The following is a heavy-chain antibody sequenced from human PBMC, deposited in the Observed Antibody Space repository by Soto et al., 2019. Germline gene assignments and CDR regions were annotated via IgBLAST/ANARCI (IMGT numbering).Heavy chain of an antibody. CDR3: ARQIYDSDTGPNFQYYFDS. J-gene: IGHJ4*02. CDR1: GFTFTSYF. D-gene: IGHD3-22*01. V-gene: IGHV5-51*01. CDR2: IYPTDSHT. Sequence: GESLKISCRTSGFTFTSYFIAWVRQTPGKGLEWMGVIYPTDSHTTYSPSFRGHVTISATKSITTVFLQWSSLRASDTAMYYCARQIYDSDTGPNFQYYFDSWGQGTPVTVSS.